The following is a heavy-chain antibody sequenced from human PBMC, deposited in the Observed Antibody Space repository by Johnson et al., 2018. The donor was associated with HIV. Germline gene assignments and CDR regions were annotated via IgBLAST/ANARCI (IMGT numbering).Heavy chain of an antibody. J-gene: IGHJ3*02. CDR3: ARIGGSYLVLWAFDI. CDR2: INWNGGST. D-gene: IGHD1-26*01. CDR1: GFTFSNAW. V-gene: IGHV3-20*04. Sequence: MQLVESGGGLVKPGGSLRLSCAASGFTFSNAWMSWVRQAPGKGLEWVSGINWNGGSTGYADSVKGRFTISRDNAKKSLYLQMNSLRAEDTALYYCARIGGSYLVLWAFDIWGQGTMVTVSS.